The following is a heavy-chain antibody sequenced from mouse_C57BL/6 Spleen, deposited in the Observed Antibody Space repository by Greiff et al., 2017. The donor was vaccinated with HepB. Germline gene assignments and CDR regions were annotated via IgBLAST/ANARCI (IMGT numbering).Heavy chain of an antibody. D-gene: IGHD1-1*01. V-gene: IGHV5-4*01. Sequence: DVKLEESGGGLVKPGGSLKLSCAASGFTFSSYAMSWVRQTPEKRLEWVATISDGGSYTYYPDNVKGRFTISRDNAKNNLYLQMSHLKSEDTAMYYCARDQGLRGAMDYWGQGTSVTVSS. CDR2: ISDGGSYT. CDR3: ARDQGLRGAMDY. CDR1: GFTFSSYA. J-gene: IGHJ4*01.